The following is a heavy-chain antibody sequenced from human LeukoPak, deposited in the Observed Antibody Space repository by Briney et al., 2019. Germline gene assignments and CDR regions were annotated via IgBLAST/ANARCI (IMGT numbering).Heavy chain of an antibody. J-gene: IGHJ4*02. V-gene: IGHV3-48*01. CDR3: ARPTASYGDNSRGIDY. Sequence: GGSLRLSCAASGFTFSSYAMNWVRQTPGKGLEWVSYISTIGHTIYYANSVKGRFTISRDNANNSLYLQMNSLRAEDTAVYYCARPTASYGDNSRGIDYWGQGTLVTVSS. CDR2: ISTIGHTI. CDR1: GFTFSSYA. D-gene: IGHD4/OR15-4a*01.